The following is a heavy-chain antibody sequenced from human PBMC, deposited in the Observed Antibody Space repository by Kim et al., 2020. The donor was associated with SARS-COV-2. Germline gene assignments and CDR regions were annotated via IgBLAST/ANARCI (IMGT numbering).Heavy chain of an antibody. CDR1: GGSISSSSYY. D-gene: IGHD1-20*01. J-gene: IGHJ3*01. CDR3: ASQTTAYIWTHRPSGAFDL. Sequence: SETLSLTCTVSGGSISSSSYYWGWIRQPPGKGLEWIGSIYYSGSTYYNPSLKSRVTISVDTSKNQFSLKLSSVTAADTAVYYCASQTTAYIWTHRPSGAFDLWGQGTMVTVSS. V-gene: IGHV4-39*01. CDR2: IYYSGST.